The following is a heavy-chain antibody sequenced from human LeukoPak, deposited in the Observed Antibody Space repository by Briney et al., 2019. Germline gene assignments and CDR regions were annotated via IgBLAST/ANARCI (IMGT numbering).Heavy chain of an antibody. Sequence: GGSLRLSCAASGFTFSNYWMSWVRQAPGKGLEWVANIKQDGSEKYYVDSVKGRFTVSRDNAKNSLYLQMNSLRAEDTAVYYCARAHNGDYGSFDYWGQGTLVTVSS. D-gene: IGHD4-17*01. J-gene: IGHJ4*02. CDR3: ARAHNGDYGSFDY. V-gene: IGHV3-7*01. CDR1: GFTFSNYW. CDR2: IKQDGSEK.